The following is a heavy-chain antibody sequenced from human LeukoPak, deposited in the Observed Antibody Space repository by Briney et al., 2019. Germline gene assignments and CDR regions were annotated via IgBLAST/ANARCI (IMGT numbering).Heavy chain of an antibody. CDR3: ARRSGKKYYFDY. V-gene: IGHV4-39*01. J-gene: IGHJ4*02. Sequence: SETLSLTCTVSGGSISSSSNYWGCIRQPPGKGLEWNRSIYYSGSTYYNPSLKSRVTISVDNSKNQFSLKLSSVTAADTAVYYCARRSGKKYYFDYWGQGTLVTVSS. D-gene: IGHD4-23*01. CDR2: IYYSGST. CDR1: GGSISSSSNY.